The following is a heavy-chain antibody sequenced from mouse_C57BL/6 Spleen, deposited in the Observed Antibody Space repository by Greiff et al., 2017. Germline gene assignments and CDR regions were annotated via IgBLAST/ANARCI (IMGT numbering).Heavy chain of an antibody. V-gene: IGHV1-55*01. CDR1: GYTFTSYW. CDR2: IYPGSGST. J-gene: IGHJ3*01. Sequence: QVQLQQPGAELVKPGASVTMSCKASGYTFTSYWITWVKQRPGQGLEWIGDIYPGSGSTNYNEKFKSKATLTVDTSSSTAYMQLSGLTSEDSAVYCCARSRGYGAGFAYWGQGTLVTVSA. CDR3: ARSRGYGAGFAY. D-gene: IGHD2-2*01.